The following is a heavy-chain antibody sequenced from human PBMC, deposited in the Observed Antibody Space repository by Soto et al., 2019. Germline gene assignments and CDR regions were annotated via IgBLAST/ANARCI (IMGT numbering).Heavy chain of an antibody. Sequence: QVQLEQSGAEVKKPGSSVKVSCRASGGTFASLSINWVRQAPGQGLEWMGRIIPAVGAGNHPQKFQGRVTITADESTRTAYMEARSLRFDDTAVYYCARMVQSSWFDSWGQGTLVTVSS. CDR2: IIPAVGAG. D-gene: IGHD2-8*01. CDR3: ARMVQSSWFDS. V-gene: IGHV1-69*08. J-gene: IGHJ5*01. CDR1: GGTFASLS.